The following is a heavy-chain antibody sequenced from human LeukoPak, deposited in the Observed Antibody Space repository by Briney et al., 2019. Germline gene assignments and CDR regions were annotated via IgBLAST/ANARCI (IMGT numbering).Heavy chain of an antibody. V-gene: IGHV3-64D*06. CDR2: ISSNGDNT. D-gene: IGHD3-16*01. Sequence: GGSLRLSCSVSGFTFSTYVMHWVRQAPGKGLEYVSAISSNGDNTYYADSVKGRFTISRDNSKNTLYLQMSSLRADDTAVYYCVRGTGYWGQATLVTVSS. J-gene: IGHJ4*02. CDR3: VRGTGY. CDR1: GFTFSTYV.